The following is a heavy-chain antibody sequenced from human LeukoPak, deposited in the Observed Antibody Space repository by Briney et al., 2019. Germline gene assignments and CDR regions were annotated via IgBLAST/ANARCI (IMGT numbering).Heavy chain of an antibody. CDR2: ISDSGDRT. D-gene: IGHD3-10*01. CDR3: VRGFGELFFDY. Sequence: GGSLRLSCAASGFTFSRFAMSWVRQAPGKGLEWVSGISDSGDRTYYADSVKGRFTISRDNSKNTLYLQMNSLRGEDTAVYYCVRGFGELFFDYWGQGTLVTVSS. J-gene: IGHJ4*02. V-gene: IGHV3-23*01. CDR1: GFTFSRFA.